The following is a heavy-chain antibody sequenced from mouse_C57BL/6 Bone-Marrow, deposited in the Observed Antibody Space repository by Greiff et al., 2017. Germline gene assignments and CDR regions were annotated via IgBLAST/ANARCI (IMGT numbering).Heavy chain of an antibody. V-gene: IGHV1-81*01. CDR3: ARTLCGPRRSWYFDV. Sequence: QVQLQQSGAELARPGASVKLSCKASGYTFTSYGISWVKQRTGQGLEWIGEIYPRSGNTYYNEKFKGKATLTADKSSSTAYMELRSLTSEDSAVYFCARTLCGPRRSWYFDVWGTGTTVTVSS. D-gene: IGHD1-1*01. CDR1: GYTFTSYG. J-gene: IGHJ1*03. CDR2: IYPRSGNT.